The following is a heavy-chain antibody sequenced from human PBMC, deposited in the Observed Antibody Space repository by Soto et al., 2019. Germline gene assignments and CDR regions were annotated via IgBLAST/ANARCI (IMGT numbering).Heavy chain of an antibody. J-gene: IGHJ3*02. Sequence: QVQLVQSGAEVKKPGSSVKVSCKASGGTFSTSSINWVRQAPGQRPEWMGNILPIFGTADYAQKFQDRFTISADKSTNTAYMELRSLFSEDTAVYYCTRGHEYGGNSDAYDMSGQGTVVTVSS. CDR2: ILPIFGTA. CDR3: TRGHEYGGNSDAYDM. D-gene: IGHD4-17*01. V-gene: IGHV1-69*14. CDR1: GGTFSTSS.